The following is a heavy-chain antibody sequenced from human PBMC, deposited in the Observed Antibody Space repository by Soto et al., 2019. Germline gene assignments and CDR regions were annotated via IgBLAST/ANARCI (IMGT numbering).Heavy chain of an antibody. V-gene: IGHV3-72*01. J-gene: IGHJ3*02. CDR2: SRNKAKSYST. CDR1: GFTFSDHY. D-gene: IGHD2-2*01. CDR3: ARPVAPAAGVVAPFEI. Sequence: EEQLVESGGGLVRPGGSLRLSCTVSGFTFSDHYMDWVRQAPGKGLEWVGRSRNKAKSYSTDYAASVESRFTLSRDDSKSSLYLQMDGLKTEDTAVYYCARPVAPAAGVVAPFEIWGQGTMVTVSS.